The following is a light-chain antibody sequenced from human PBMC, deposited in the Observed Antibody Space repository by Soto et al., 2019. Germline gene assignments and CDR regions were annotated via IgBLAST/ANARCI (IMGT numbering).Light chain of an antibody. CDR1: QSISSW. CDR3: QQYNSYSRT. J-gene: IGKJ1*01. CDR2: GAS. V-gene: IGKV1-5*01. Sequence: IQMTQSPSTLSASVGDRVTLTCRASQSISSWLAWYQQKPGKAPKLLISGASSLQSGVPSRFSGSGSGTEFTLTISSLQPDDFATYYCQQYNSYSRTFCQGTKVEIK.